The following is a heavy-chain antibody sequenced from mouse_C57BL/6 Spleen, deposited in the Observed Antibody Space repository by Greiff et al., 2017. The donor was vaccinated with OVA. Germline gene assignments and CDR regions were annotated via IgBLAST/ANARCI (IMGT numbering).Heavy chain of an antibody. Sequence: VHVKQSGPELVKPGASVKISCKASGYSFTDYNMNWVKQSNGKSLEWIGVINPNYGTTSYNQKFKGKATLTVDQSSSTAYMQLNSLTSEDSAVYYCARSDDYPSYWYFDVWGTGTTVTVSS. J-gene: IGHJ1*03. CDR3: ARSDDYPSYWYFDV. V-gene: IGHV1-39*01. CDR1: GYSFTDYN. CDR2: INPNYGTT. D-gene: IGHD2-4*01.